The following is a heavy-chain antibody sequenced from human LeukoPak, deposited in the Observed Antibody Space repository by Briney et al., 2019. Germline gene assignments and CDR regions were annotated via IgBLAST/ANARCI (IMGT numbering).Heavy chain of an antibody. Sequence: PGGSLRLSCAASAFTFEDYTMHWVRQAPGKGLEWVSHISGKGDNTYYADSVKGRSTISRDNNRNSLYLQMNSLRTEDTALYYCAKGLRSGTHYNTFDRWGQGTLVTVSS. J-gene: IGHJ4*02. D-gene: IGHD3-10*01. CDR3: AKGLRSGTHYNTFDR. CDR1: AFTFEDYT. CDR2: ISGKGDNT. V-gene: IGHV3-43*02.